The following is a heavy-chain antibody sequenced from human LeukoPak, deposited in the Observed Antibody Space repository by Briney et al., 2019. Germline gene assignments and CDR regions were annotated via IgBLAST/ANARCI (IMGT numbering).Heavy chain of an antibody. V-gene: IGHV1-46*01. CDR1: GYTFTSYY. Sequence: ASVKVSCKASGYTFTSYYMHWVRQAPGQGLEWMGIINPSGGSTSYAQKFQGRVTMTTDTSTSTAYMELRSLRSDDTAVYYCAREGRSNWNDEDYWGQGTLVTVSS. CDR3: AREGRSNWNDEDY. CDR2: INPSGGST. D-gene: IGHD1-20*01. J-gene: IGHJ4*02.